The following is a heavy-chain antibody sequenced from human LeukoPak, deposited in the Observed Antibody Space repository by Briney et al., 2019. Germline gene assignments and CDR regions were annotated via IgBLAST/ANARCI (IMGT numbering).Heavy chain of an antibody. V-gene: IGHV1-69*06. D-gene: IGHD2-2*01. CDR1: GGTFSSYA. Sequence: GASVTVSCKASGGTFSSYAISWVRQAPGQGLEWMGGIIPIFGTANYAQKFQGRVTITADKSTSTAYMELSSLRSEDTAVYYCAGGDIVVVPAAIPYYYYGMDVWGKGTTVTVSS. CDR2: IIPIFGTA. CDR3: AGGDIVVVPAAIPYYYYGMDV. J-gene: IGHJ6*04.